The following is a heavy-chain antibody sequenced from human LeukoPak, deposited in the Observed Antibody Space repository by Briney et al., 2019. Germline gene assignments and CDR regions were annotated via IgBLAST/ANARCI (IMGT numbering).Heavy chain of an antibody. CDR1: GFTFSVYE. V-gene: IGHV3-48*03. CDR3: ARGFNYAFDY. J-gene: IGHJ4*02. D-gene: IGHD2-2*01. Sequence: GGSLRLSCAASGFTFSVYEMNWVRQAPGKGLEWFSYITSGGGTIYYADFVKGRFTISRDNAKNSLYLQMNSLRADDTATYYCARGFNYAFDYWGQGTLVTVSS. CDR2: ITSGGGTI.